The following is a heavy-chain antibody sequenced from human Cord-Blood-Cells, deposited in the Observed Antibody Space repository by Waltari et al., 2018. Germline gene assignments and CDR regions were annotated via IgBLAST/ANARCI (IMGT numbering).Heavy chain of an antibody. J-gene: IGHJ6*02. CDR3: ARDRERGYSYGYYYYYGMDV. D-gene: IGHD5-18*01. CDR1: GYTFTSYG. CDR2: ISAYNGNT. V-gene: IGHV1-18*01. Sequence: QVQLVRSGAEVKKPGASVKVSCKASGYTFTSYGISWVRQAPGQGLEWMGWISAYNGNTNYAQKLQGRVTMTTDTSTSTAYMERRSLRSDDTAVYYCARDRERGYSYGYYYYYGMDVWGQGTTVTVSS.